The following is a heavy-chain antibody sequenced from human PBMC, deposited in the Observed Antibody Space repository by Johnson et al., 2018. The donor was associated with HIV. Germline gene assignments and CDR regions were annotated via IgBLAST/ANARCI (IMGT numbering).Heavy chain of an antibody. CDR3: ARDRGVFWSGYYSAFDI. D-gene: IGHD3-3*01. J-gene: IGHJ3*02. Sequence: VQLVESGGGVVQPGRSLRLSCAASGFTFSSYGMHWVRQAPGKGLEWVSSISGSGGAVYFAYSVKGRFTISRDNSKNTMYLQMNSLRAEDTAIYYCARDRGVFWSGYYSAFDIWGQGTMVTVSS. V-gene: IGHV3-23*04. CDR1: GFTFSSYG. CDR2: ISGSGGAV.